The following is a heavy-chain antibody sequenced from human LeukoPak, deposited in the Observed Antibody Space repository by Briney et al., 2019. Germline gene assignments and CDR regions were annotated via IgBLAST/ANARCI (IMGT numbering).Heavy chain of an antibody. CDR1: GFTFSSYA. V-gene: IGHV3-30-3*01. CDR3: ARVNARRRIMVRGHHYFDY. D-gene: IGHD3-10*01. J-gene: IGHJ4*02. CDR2: ISYDGSNK. Sequence: GGSLRLSCAASGFTFSSYAMHWVRQAPGKGLEWVAVISYDGSNKYYADSVKGRSTISRDNSKNTLYLQMNSLRAEDTAVYYCARVNARRRIMVRGHHYFDYWGQGTLVTVSS.